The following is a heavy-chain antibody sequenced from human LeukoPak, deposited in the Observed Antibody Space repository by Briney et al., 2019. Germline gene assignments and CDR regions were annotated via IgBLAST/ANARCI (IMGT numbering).Heavy chain of an antibody. D-gene: IGHD6-13*01. CDR1: GYTFTSYD. V-gene: IGHV1-8*01. Sequence: GASVKVSCKASGYTFTSYDINWVRQATGQGLEWMGWMNPNSGNTGYAQKFQGRVTMTRNTSISTAYMELSSLRSEDTAVYYCARGREWQQLADYWGQGTLVTVSS. J-gene: IGHJ4*02. CDR3: ARGREWQQLADY. CDR2: MNPNSGNT.